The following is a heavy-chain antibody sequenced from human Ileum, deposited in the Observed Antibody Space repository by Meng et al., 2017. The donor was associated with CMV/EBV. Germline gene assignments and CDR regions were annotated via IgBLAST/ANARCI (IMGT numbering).Heavy chain of an antibody. J-gene: IGHJ4*02. D-gene: IGHD2/OR15-2a*01. V-gene: IGHV3-23*01. CDR1: GLTVSGYA. Sequence: ASGLTVSGYAMSWVRQAPGKGLEWVSDVGGNGDGTYHADSVKGRFTISRDNSRNTLYLQMNSLRADDTAVYYCAKGCTTFCYYIDFWGRGTLVTVSS. CDR2: VGGNGDGT. CDR3: AKGCTTFCYYIDF.